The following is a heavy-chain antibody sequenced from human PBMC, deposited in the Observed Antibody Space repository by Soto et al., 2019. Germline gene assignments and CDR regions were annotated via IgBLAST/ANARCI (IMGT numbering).Heavy chain of an antibody. CDR2: IWYDGSNK. V-gene: IGHV3-33*01. CDR3: ARDHYGEY. CDR1: GFTFSNYG. Sequence: QVQLVESGGGVVQPGRSLRLSCVASGFTFSNYGMHWVRQAPGKGLEWVAVIWYDGSNKLHADSVKGRFTISRDNSKNTLDLQMSSLRADDTAIYYCARDHYGEYWGQGTLVTVSS. J-gene: IGHJ4*02.